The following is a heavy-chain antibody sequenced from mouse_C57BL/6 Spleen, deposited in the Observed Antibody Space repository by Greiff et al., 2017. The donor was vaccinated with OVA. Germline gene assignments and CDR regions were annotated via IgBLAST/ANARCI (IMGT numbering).Heavy chain of an antibody. V-gene: IGHV1-22*01. CDR3: APSYYGSSYHY. D-gene: IGHD1-1*01. CDR2: INPNNGGT. J-gene: IGHJ2*01. CDR1: GYTFTDYN. Sequence: VQLQQSGPELVKPGASVKMSCKASGYTFTDYNMHWVKQSHGKSLEWIGYINPNNGGTSYNQKFKGKATLTVNKSSSTAYMELRSLTSEDSAVYYCAPSYYGSSYHYWGQGTTLTVSS.